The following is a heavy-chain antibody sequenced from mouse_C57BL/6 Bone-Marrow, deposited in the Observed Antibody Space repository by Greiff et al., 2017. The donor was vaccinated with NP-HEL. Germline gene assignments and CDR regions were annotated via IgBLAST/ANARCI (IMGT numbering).Heavy chain of an antibody. V-gene: IGHV1-61*01. CDR1: GYTFTSYW. Sequence: VKLQQPGAELVRPGSSVKLSCKASGYTFTSYWMDWVKQRPGQGLEWIGNIYPSDSETHYNQKFKDKATLTVDKSSSTAYMQLSSLTSEDSAVYCCARGRAYYGSSYDYWGQGTTLTVSS. CDR3: ARGRAYYGSSYDY. CDR2: IYPSDSET. D-gene: IGHD1-1*01. J-gene: IGHJ2*01.